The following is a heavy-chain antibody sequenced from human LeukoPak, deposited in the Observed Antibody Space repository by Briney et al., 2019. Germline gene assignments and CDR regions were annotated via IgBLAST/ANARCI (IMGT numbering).Heavy chain of an antibody. CDR2: INHSGSI. J-gene: IGHJ4*02. CDR1: GGSFSGYY. D-gene: IGHD1-26*01. CDR3: ARLVGARGY. Sequence: SETLSLTCAVYGGSFSGYYWSWIRQPPGKGLEWIGEINHSGSINYNPSLKSRVTISVDTSKNQFSLKLSSVTAADTAVYYCARLVGARGYWGQGTLVTVSS. V-gene: IGHV4-34*01.